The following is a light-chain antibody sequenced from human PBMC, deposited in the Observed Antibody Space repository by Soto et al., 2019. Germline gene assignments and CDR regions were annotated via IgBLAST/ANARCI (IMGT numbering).Light chain of an antibody. CDR2: DAS. V-gene: IGKV3-15*01. J-gene: IGKJ2*01. CDR3: QQYNNWPPYT. CDR1: HSVGGN. Sequence: EIVMTQSPATLSVSPGERVTLSCMATHSVGGNLAWYQQTPGQAPRLLIYDASTRATGIPARFSGSGSGTEFTLTISSLQSEDFAVYFWQQYNNWPPYTFGQGNKLEIK.